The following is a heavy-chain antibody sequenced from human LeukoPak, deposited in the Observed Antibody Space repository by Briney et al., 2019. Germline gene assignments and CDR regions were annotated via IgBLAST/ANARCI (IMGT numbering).Heavy chain of an antibody. CDR2: INWSGGST. CDR3: ARDSDSYYFDPPLSFHI. V-gene: IGHV3-20*04. D-gene: IGHD2-21*02. CDR1: GFTFDEYG. J-gene: IGHJ3*02. Sequence: GGSLRLSCAASGFTFDEYGLSWVRQVPGKGLEWVSGINWSGGSTGYADSVKGRFTISRDNAKKSLYLQMNSLKTEDSALHYCARDSDSYYFDPPLSFHIWGQGTMVTVSS.